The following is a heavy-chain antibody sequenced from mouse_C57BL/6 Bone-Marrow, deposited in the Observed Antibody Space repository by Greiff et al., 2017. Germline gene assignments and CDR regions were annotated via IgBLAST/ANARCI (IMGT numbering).Heavy chain of an antibody. CDR3: ATSWAMDY. Sequence: VQLQQSGPVLVKPGASVKMSCKASGYTFTDYYMNWVKQSHGKSLEWIGVINPYNGGTSYNQKFKGKATLTVDKSSSPAYMELNSLTSADSAVYYCATSWAMDYWGQGTSVTVSS. V-gene: IGHV1-19*01. CDR1: GYTFTDYY. CDR2: INPYNGGT. J-gene: IGHJ4*01.